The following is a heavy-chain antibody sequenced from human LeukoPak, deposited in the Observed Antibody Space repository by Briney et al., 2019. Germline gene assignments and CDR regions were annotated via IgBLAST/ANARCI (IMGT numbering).Heavy chain of an antibody. CDR2: INPNSGGT. CDR3: AREILGYSGYDSRAFDI. J-gene: IGHJ3*02. D-gene: IGHD5-12*01. V-gene: IGHV1-2*04. Sequence: ASVKVSCKASGYTFTGYYMHWVRQAPGQGLEWMGWINPNSGGTNYAQKFQGWVTMTRDTSISTAYTELSRLRSDDTAVYYCAREILGYSGYDSRAFDIWGQGTMVTVSS. CDR1: GYTFTGYY.